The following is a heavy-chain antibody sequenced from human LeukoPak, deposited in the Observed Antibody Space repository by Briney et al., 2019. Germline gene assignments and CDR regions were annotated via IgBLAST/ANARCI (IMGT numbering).Heavy chain of an antibody. CDR2: ISSSSSYI. D-gene: IGHD3-10*01. V-gene: IGHV3-21*01. CDR3: ARDKDDTMQP. Sequence: GGSLRLSCATSGFTFSSYSMNWVRQAPGKGLDWVSSISSSSSYIYYADSVKGRFTISRDNAKNSLYLQMNSLRAEDTAVCYCARDKDDTMQPWGQGTLVTVSS. J-gene: IGHJ5*02. CDR1: GFTFSSYS.